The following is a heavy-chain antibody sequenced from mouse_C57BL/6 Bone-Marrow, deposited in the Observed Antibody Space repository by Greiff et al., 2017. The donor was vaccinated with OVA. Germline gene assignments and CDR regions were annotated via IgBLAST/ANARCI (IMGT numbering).Heavy chain of an antibody. Sequence: EVQLQQSGAELVRPGASVKLSCTASGFTIKDDYMHWVKQRPEQGLEWIGWIDPENGDTEYASKFQGKATITADTSSNTAYLQLSSLTSEDAAVDYCTTQTALAWFAYWGQGTLVTVSA. D-gene: IGHD3-2*01. CDR3: TTQTALAWFAY. CDR2: IDPENGDT. V-gene: IGHV14-4*01. J-gene: IGHJ3*01. CDR1: GFTIKDDY.